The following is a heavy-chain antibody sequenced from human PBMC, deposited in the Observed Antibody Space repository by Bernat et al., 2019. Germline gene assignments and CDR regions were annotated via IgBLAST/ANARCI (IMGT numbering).Heavy chain of an antibody. V-gene: IGHV3-7*01. CDR2: IKQDGSEK. D-gene: IGHD2-2*01. CDR1: GFTFSSYW. CDR3: ATLVVPGYYSYMDV. Sequence: EVQLVESGGGLVQPGGSLRLSCAASGFTFSSYWMSWVRQAPGKGLGWVANIKQDGSEKYYVDAVKGRFTISRDNAKKSVYLQMTSLRAEDTAVYYCATLVVPGYYSYMDVWGKGTTVTVSS. J-gene: IGHJ6*03.